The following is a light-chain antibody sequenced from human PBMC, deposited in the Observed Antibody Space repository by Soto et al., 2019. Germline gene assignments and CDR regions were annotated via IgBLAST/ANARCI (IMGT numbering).Light chain of an antibody. V-gene: IGKV3-20*01. Sequence: EVVWTKYPGTLSLTPGERTTLSCRASHSVSSSYLAWYQQKPGQAPRHLIYGASIRATGIPDRFSGSESGTDFTLTISRQESEDFAVYYCQQYGRSPPYTFGQGTKLEIK. J-gene: IGKJ2*01. CDR2: GAS. CDR3: QQYGRSPPYT. CDR1: HSVSSSY.